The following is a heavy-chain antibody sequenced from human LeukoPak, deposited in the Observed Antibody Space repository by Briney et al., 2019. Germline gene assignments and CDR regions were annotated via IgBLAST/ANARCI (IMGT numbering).Heavy chain of an antibody. CDR1: GFTFSSYA. CDR3: ARAFCSGATCYSMDY. Sequence: VRSLRLSCAASGFTFSSYAMHWVRLAPGKGLEWVAVISSDGSDKYYADSVKGRFTISRDNAKNTLYLQMNSLRAEDTAVYYCARAFCSGATCYSMDYWGQGTLVTASS. CDR2: ISSDGSDK. V-gene: IGHV3-30*04. D-gene: IGHD2-15*01. J-gene: IGHJ4*02.